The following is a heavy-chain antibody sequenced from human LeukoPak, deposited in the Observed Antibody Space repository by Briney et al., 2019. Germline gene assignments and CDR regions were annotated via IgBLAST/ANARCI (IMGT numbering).Heavy chain of an antibody. V-gene: IGHV1-18*01. D-gene: IGHD3-10*01. J-gene: IGHJ5*02. CDR3: ARDPKGSGSALNWFDP. CDR1: GYTFTSYG. Sequence: ASVKVSCKASGYTFTSYGISWVRQAPGQGLEWMGLISAYNGNTNYAQKLQGRVTMTTDTSTSTAYMELRSLRSDDTAVYYCARDPKGSGSALNWFDPWGQGTLVTVSS. CDR2: ISAYNGNT.